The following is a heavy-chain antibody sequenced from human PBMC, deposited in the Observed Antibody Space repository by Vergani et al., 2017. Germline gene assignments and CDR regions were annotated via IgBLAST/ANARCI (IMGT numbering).Heavy chain of an antibody. D-gene: IGHD3-10*01. CDR2: MNPNSGNT. CDR1: GYTFTSYD. CDR3: ARVRVPPNGFDP. J-gene: IGHJ5*02. Sequence: QVQLVQSGAEVKKPGASVKVSCKASGYTFTSYDINWVRQATGQGLEWMGWMNPNSGNTGYAQKFQGRVTMTRNTSISTAYMELSSLRSEDTAVYYGARVRVPPNGFDPWGQGTLVTVAS. V-gene: IGHV1-8*01.